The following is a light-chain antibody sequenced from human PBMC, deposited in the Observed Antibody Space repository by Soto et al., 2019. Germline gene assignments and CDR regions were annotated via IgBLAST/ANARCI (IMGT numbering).Light chain of an antibody. CDR3: QQYNNWPPWT. CDR2: GAS. V-gene: IGKV3-15*01. J-gene: IGKJ1*01. Sequence: EIVMTQSPATLSVSPGERATLSCRASQSVSSNLAWYQQKPGQAPRLLIYGASTRATGIPARFSGSGSGTDCTLTISSLQSEDFAVYYCQQYNNWPPWTCGQGTKVEIK. CDR1: QSVSSN.